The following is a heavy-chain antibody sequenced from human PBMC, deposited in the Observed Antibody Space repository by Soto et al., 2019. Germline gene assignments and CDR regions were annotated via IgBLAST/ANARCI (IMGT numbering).Heavy chain of an antibody. V-gene: IGHV3-7*01. CDR3: ARGHTVFGEVSRDHFDH. D-gene: IGHD3-3*01. Sequence: EVQLVESGGGLVQPGGSLRLSCAASGLTISSYWMSWVRQAPGKGLGWVANVQQDGSAKYYADAVKGRFTISRDNAKNSLHVHMSSLRADDSVVYDCARGHTVFGEVSRDHFDHWGQGIQVTVSS. CDR1: GLTISSYW. J-gene: IGHJ4*02. CDR2: VQQDGSAK.